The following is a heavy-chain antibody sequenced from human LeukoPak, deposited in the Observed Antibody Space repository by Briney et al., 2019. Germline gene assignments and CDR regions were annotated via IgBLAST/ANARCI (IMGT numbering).Heavy chain of an antibody. CDR3: AKGYCTNGVCYQLNWFDP. D-gene: IGHD2-8*01. Sequence: GGSLRLSCAASGFTFSSYAMRWVRQAPGKGLEWVSGIRGGGGSTSYADSVKGRFTISRDNSKNTLFLQMNSLRAEDTAVYYCAKGYCTNGVCYQLNWFDPWGQGTLVTVSS. V-gene: IGHV3-23*01. J-gene: IGHJ5*02. CDR2: IRGGGGST. CDR1: GFTFSSYA.